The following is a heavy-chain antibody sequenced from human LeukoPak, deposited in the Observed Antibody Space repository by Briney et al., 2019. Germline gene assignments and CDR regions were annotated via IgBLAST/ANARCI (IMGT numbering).Heavy chain of an antibody. V-gene: IGHV3-23*01. J-gene: IGHJ4*02. CDR2: ISGRDGRT. CDR3: CTSPSFGSSWYQFNY. D-gene: IGHD6-13*01. CDR1: GLTFYTYA. Sequence: GGSLRLSCSVSGLTFYTYAMSWVRQAPGKGLEWVSAISGRDGRTYYTDSVKGRFTISRDNSKNTLYLQMNSLRAEDTAVYYCCTSPSFGSSWYQFNYWGQGALVTVSS.